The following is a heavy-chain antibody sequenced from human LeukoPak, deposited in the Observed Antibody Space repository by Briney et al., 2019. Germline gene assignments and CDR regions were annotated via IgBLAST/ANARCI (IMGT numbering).Heavy chain of an antibody. Sequence: PGGSLRLSCAASGFTFSSYGMHWVRQAPGKGLEWVAFIRYDGSNKYYAASVKGRFTISRDNSKNTLYLQMNSLRAEDTAVYYCAKGSRIAAAGTVYFDYWGQGTLVTVSS. CDR1: GFTFSSYG. D-gene: IGHD6-13*01. CDR3: AKGSRIAAAGTVYFDY. V-gene: IGHV3-30*02. J-gene: IGHJ4*02. CDR2: IRYDGSNK.